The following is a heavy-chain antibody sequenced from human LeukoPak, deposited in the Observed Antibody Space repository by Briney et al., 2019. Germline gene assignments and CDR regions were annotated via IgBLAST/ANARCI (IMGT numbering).Heavy chain of an antibody. D-gene: IGHD2-2*02. CDR3: ARGQKGNDIVVVPAAIFSFDP. J-gene: IGHJ5*02. V-gene: IGHV4-39*07. Sequence: SETLSLTCTVSGGSISSSSYYWGWIRQPPGKGLEWIGSIYYSGSTYYNPSLKSRVTISVDTSKNQFSLKLSSVTAADTAVYYCARGQKGNDIVVVPAAIFSFDPWGQGTLVTVSS. CDR1: GGSISSSSYY. CDR2: IYYSGST.